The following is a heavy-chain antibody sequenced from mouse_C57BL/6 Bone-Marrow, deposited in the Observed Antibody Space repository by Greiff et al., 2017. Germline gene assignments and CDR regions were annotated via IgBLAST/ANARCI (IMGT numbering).Heavy chain of an antibody. Sequence: QVQLKQPGAELVMPGASVKLSCKASGYTFTSYWMHWVKQRPGQGLEWIGEIDPSDSYTNYNQKFKGKSTLTVDKSSSTAYMQLSSLTSEDSAVYYCARKGLEYAMDYWGQGTSVTVSS. CDR1: GYTFTSYW. CDR2: IDPSDSYT. D-gene: IGHD2-4*01. CDR3: ARKGLEYAMDY. J-gene: IGHJ4*01. V-gene: IGHV1-69*01.